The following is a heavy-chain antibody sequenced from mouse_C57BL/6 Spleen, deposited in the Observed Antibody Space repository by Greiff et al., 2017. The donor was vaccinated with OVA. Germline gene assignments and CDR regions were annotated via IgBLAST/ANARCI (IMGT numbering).Heavy chain of an antibody. J-gene: IGHJ1*03. Sequence: VQLQQSGPELVKPGASVKISCKASGYTFTDYYINWVKQRPGQGLEWIGWIFPGSGSTYYNEKFKGKATLTVDKSSSTAYMLLSSLTSEDSAVYFCAREGGGTYWYFDVWGTGTTVTVSS. CDR3: AREGGGTYWYFDV. V-gene: IGHV1-75*01. CDR1: GYTFTDYY. CDR2: IFPGSGST.